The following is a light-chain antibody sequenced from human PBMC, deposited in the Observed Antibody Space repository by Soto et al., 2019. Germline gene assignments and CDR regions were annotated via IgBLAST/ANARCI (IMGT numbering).Light chain of an antibody. V-gene: IGKV3-20*01. Sequence: EIVLTQSPGTLSLSPGERATLSCRASQRVTSNYLAWYQQKPGQAPRPLIYGASIRATGIPDRFSGSGSGTDFTLTISRLEPEDSAVYYCQHYVTSPPTFGQGTKVEIK. CDR3: QHYVTSPPT. J-gene: IGKJ1*01. CDR2: GAS. CDR1: QRVTSNY.